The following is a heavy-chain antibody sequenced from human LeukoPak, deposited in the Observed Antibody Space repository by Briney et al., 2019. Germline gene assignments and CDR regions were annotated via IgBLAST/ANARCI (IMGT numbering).Heavy chain of an antibody. D-gene: IGHD3-10*01. V-gene: IGHV4-59*01. J-gene: IGHJ4*02. CDR3: ATVAVIRGVTYFDY. CDR1: GCSISSYY. Sequence: SETLTLTCTVSGCSISSYYWSWIRQPPGKGLESVAYLFYSGSNDYNPSLERRRTILADTNKKHSSLKLMSASAADTAVYYCATVAVIRGVTYFDYWGQGTLVTVSS. CDR2: LFYSGSN.